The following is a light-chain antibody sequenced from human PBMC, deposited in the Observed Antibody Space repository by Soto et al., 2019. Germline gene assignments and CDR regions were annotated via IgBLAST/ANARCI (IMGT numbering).Light chain of an antibody. CDR3: AIWDDSRDGWG. Sequence: QSVLTQPPSVSEAPRQRVTISCSGSSSNIGNNAVSWYQQLPGKAPQLLIYYDDLLSSGVSDRFSGSKSGTSASLAISGLQSEDEADYYCAIWDDSRDGWGFGGGTKLTVL. CDR2: YDD. V-gene: IGLV1-36*01. CDR1: SSNIGNNA. J-gene: IGLJ2*01.